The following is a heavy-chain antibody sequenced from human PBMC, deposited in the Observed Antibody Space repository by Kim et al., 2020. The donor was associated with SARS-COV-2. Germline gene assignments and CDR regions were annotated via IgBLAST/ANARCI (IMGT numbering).Heavy chain of an antibody. CDR1: GGSFSGYY. Sequence: SETLSLTCAVYGGSFSGYYWRWIRQPPGKGLEWIGEINHSGSTNYNPSLKSRVTISVDTSKNQFSLKLSSVTAADTAVYYCARGESIAVAGWFDPWGQGTLVTVSS. CDR3: ARGESIAVAGWFDP. D-gene: IGHD6-19*01. J-gene: IGHJ5*02. CDR2: INHSGST. V-gene: IGHV4-34*01.